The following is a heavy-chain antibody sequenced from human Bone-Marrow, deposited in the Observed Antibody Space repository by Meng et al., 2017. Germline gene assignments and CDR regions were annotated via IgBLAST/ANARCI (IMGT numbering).Heavy chain of an antibody. CDR1: SGSINSYF. CDR3: ARAIATRPDVFDY. D-gene: IGHD6-6*01. CDR2: ISYSGST. Sequence: QVQPQASGPGLVKPSETLSLTCTVSSGSINSYFWSWIRQPPGKGPEWIGYISYSGSTNYNPSLKSRVTISVDTSKNQFSLKLSSVTAADTAVYYCARAIATRPDVFDYWGQGTLVTVSS. V-gene: IGHV4-59*01. J-gene: IGHJ4*02.